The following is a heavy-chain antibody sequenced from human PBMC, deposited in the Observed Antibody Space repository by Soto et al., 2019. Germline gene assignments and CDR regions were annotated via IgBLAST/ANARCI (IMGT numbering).Heavy chain of an antibody. V-gene: IGHV5-51*01. CDR2: IYPGDSDT. CDR1: GYSFTSYW. J-gene: IGHJ5*02. D-gene: IGHD1-7*01. CDR3: AGLTVNWNYRGNWFDP. Sequence: PGESLKISCKGSGYSFTSYWIGWVRQMPGKGLEWMGIIYPGDSDTRYSPSFQGQVTISADKSISTAYLQWSSLKASDTAMYYCAGLTVNWNYRGNWFDPWGQGTLVTVSS.